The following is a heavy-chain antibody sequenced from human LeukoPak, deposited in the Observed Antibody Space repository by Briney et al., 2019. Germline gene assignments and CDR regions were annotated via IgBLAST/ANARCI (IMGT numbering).Heavy chain of an antibody. Sequence: GGSLRLSCAASGFTFSSYAMHWVRQAPGKGLEWVAVISYDGSNKYYADSVKGRFTISRDNSKNTLYLQMNSLRAEGTAVYYCASVVVIGHWGQGTLVTVSS. CDR3: ASVVVIGH. D-gene: IGHD2-21*01. J-gene: IGHJ4*02. CDR2: ISYDGSNK. CDR1: GFTFSSYA. V-gene: IGHV3-30-3*01.